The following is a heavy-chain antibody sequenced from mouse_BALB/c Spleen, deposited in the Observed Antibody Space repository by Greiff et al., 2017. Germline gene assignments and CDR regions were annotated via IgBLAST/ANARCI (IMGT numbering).Heavy chain of an antibody. D-gene: IGHD2-4*01. J-gene: IGHJ3*01. CDR1: GYAFTNYL. Sequence: QVQLQQSGAELVRPGTSVKVSCKASGYAFTNYLIEWVKQRPGQGLEWIGVINPGSGGTNYNEKFKGKATLTADKSSSTAYMQLSSLTSDDSAVYVCARGMITTTGFAYWGQGTLVTVSA. CDR2: INPGSGGT. V-gene: IGHV1-54*01. CDR3: ARGMITTTGFAY.